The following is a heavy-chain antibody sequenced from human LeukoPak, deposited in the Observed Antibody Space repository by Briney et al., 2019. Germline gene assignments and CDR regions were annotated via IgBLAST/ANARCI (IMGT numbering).Heavy chain of an antibody. V-gene: IGHV3-33*01. CDR3: ARAPPSSGYYTPEYFQH. Sequence: GRSLRLSCAASGFTFSSYGMHWVRQAPGKGLEWVAVIWYDGSNKYYADSVKGRFTISRDNSKNTLYLQMNSLRAEDTAVYYCARAPPSSGYYTPEYFQHWGQGTLVTVSS. J-gene: IGHJ1*01. CDR2: IWYDGSNK. D-gene: IGHD3-22*01. CDR1: GFTFSSYG.